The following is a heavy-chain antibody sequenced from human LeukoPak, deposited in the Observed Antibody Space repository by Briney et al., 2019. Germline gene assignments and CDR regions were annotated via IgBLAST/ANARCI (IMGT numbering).Heavy chain of an antibody. CDR3: AREDGYSSSWYSDY. V-gene: IGHV3-48*03. CDR1: GFTFRSYE. J-gene: IGHJ4*02. CDR2: ITSSGNTI. D-gene: IGHD6-13*01. Sequence: PGGSLRLSCAASGFTFRSYEMNWVRQAPGKGLEWVSYITSSGNTIYYADSVKGRFTISRDNAKNSLYLQMNSLRAEDTAVYYCAREDGYSSSWYSDYWGEGTLGTVSS.